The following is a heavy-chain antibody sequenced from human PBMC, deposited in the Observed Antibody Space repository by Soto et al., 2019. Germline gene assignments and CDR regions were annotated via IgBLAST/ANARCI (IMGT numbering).Heavy chain of an antibody. V-gene: IGHV3-11*01. CDR3: VRDGCSSWPFDY. J-gene: IGHJ4*02. CDR1: GFTFSEHQ. CDR2: ISPSGGTI. Sequence: QVQLVESGGGLVKPGGSLRLSCAASGFTFSEHQMSWVRQAPGKGLEWVAYISPSGGTIYYADSVKGRFAISRDNAQSSLHLQMHSLRAEDTALYYCVRDGCSSWPFDYWGQGTLVTVSS. D-gene: IGHD6-13*01.